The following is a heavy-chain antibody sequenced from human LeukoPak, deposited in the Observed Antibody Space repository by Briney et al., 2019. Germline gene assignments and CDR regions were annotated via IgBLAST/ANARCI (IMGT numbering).Heavy chain of an antibody. D-gene: IGHD4-23*01. CDR2: ISPNSGGT. CDR1: GYTFTGYY. CDR3: ARVGEDYGGNYYYYYYMDV. Sequence: ASVKVSCKASGYTFTGYYMHWVRQAPGQGLEWMGWISPNSGGTNYAQKFQGRVTMTRDTSISTAYMELSRLRSDDTAAYYCARVGEDYGGNYYYYYYMDVWGKGTTVTVSS. J-gene: IGHJ6*03. V-gene: IGHV1-2*02.